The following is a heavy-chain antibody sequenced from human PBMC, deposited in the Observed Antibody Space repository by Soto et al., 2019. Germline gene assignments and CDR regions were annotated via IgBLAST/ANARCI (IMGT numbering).Heavy chain of an antibody. D-gene: IGHD6-13*01. CDR1: GYTFTSYA. Sequence: ASVKVSCKASGYTFTSYAMHWVRQAPGQRLEWMGWINAGNGNTKYSQKFQGRVTITRDTSASTAYMELSSLRSEDTAVYYCARSMAAAAQRYYYYGMDVWGQGTTVTVSS. V-gene: IGHV1-3*01. CDR2: INAGNGNT. J-gene: IGHJ6*02. CDR3: ARSMAAAAQRYYYYGMDV.